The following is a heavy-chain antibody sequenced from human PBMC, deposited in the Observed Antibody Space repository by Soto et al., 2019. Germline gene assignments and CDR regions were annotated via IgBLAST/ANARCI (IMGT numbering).Heavy chain of an antibody. J-gene: IGHJ6*02. D-gene: IGHD3-10*01. V-gene: IGHV4-39*01. CDR1: GGSISSSSYY. CDR3: ARLRRADAGAYYSDV. CDR2: IYYSGST. Sequence: SETLSLTCTVSGGSISSSSYYWGWIRQPPGKGLEWIGSIYYSGSTCYNPSLKSRVTISVDTSKNQFSLKLSSVTAADTAVYYCARLRRADAGAYYSDVWGQGTTVTVSS.